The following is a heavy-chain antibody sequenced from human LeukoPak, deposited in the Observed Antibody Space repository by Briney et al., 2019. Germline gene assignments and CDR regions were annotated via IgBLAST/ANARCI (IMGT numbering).Heavy chain of an antibody. Sequence: ASVKVSCRASGYTFTSYDINWVRQATGQGLEWMGWMNPNSGNTGYAQKFQGRVTMTRNTSISTAYMELSSLRSEDTAVYYCARGSLRQQLVPGYWGQGTLDTVSS. D-gene: IGHD6-13*01. CDR1: GYTFTSYD. J-gene: IGHJ4*02. CDR3: ARGSLRQQLVPGY. V-gene: IGHV1-8*01. CDR2: MNPNSGNT.